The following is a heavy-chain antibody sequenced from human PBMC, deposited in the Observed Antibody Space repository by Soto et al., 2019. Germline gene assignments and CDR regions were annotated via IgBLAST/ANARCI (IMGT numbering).Heavy chain of an antibody. D-gene: IGHD2-2*01. CDR2: ISYDGSNK. Sequence: GGSLRLSCAASGFTFSSYGMHWVRQAPGKGLEWVAVISYDGSNKYYADSVKGRFTISRDNSKNTLYLQMNSLRAEDTAVYYCAKDHHCSSTSCLKYWGQGTLVTVSS. J-gene: IGHJ4*02. V-gene: IGHV3-30*18. CDR3: AKDHHCSSTSCLKY. CDR1: GFTFSSYG.